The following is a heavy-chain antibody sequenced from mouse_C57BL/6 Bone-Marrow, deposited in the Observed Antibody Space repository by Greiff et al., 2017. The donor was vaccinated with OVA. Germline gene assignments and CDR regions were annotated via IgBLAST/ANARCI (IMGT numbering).Heavy chain of an antibody. CDR1: GYTFTSYW. J-gene: IGHJ4*01. Sequence: QVQLQQPGAELVKPGASVKLSCKASGYTFTSYWMHWVKQRPGRGLEWIGRIDPNSGGTKYNEKFKSKATLTVDKSSSTAYMQLSSLTSEDSAVYYCARHYGSSFYYAMDYWGQGTSVTVSS. V-gene: IGHV1-72*01. D-gene: IGHD1-1*01. CDR2: IDPNSGGT. CDR3: ARHYGSSFYYAMDY.